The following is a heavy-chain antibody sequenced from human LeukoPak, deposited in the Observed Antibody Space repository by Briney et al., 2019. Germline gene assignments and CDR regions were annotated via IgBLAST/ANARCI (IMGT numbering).Heavy chain of an antibody. CDR3: ARVAVIYQYYMDV. CDR2: IPYDGSSQ. J-gene: IGHJ6*03. Sequence: AGGSLRLSCATSGFTFSSYGMHWVRQAPGKGLEWVAFIPYDGSSQYYADSVKGRFTISRDSSKNTVFLQMISLRTEDTAVYYCARVAVIYQYYMDVWGKGTTVTVSS. V-gene: IGHV3-30*02. CDR1: GFTFSSYG. D-gene: IGHD2-2*01.